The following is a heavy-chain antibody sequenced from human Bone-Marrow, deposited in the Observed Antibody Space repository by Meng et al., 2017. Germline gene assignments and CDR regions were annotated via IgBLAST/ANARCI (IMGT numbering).Heavy chain of an antibody. V-gene: IGHV1-46*01. CDR3: ARDGYSSGWYTGGYYCNGMDV. Sequence: ASVKVSCKASGGTFSSYAISWVRQAPGQGLEWMGIINPTGGNTNYAQKFQGRVTMTRDTSTSTVYMELSSLRSEDTAVYYCARDGYSSGWYTGGYYCNGMDVWGQGTTVTVSS. CDR1: GGTFSSYA. CDR2: INPTGGNT. D-gene: IGHD6-19*01. J-gene: IGHJ6*02.